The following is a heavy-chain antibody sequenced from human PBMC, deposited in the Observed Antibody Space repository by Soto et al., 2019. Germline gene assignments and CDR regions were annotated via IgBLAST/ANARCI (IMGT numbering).Heavy chain of an antibody. Sequence: EVQLLESGGGLVQPGGSLRLSCAASGFTFSSYAMSWVRQAPGKGLEWVSAISGSGGSTYYADSVKGRFTISRDNSKNTLYLQMNSLRAEDTAVYYCAKVSYGSGSYYTYYFDYWGQGTLVTVSS. D-gene: IGHD3-10*01. J-gene: IGHJ4*02. V-gene: IGHV3-23*01. CDR1: GFTFSSYA. CDR2: ISGSGGST. CDR3: AKVSYGSGSYYTYYFDY.